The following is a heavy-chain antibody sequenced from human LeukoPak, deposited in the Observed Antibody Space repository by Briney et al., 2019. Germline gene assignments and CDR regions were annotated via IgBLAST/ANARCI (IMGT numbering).Heavy chain of an antibody. CDR1: GYSISSGYY. CDR3: ARESVVPAAIAGY. Sequence: SETLSLTCTVSGYSISSGYYWGWIRQPPGKGLEWIESIYHSGSTYYNPSLKSRVTISVDTSKNQFSLKLSSVTAADTAVYYCARESVVPAAIAGYWGQGTLVTVSS. D-gene: IGHD2-2*02. J-gene: IGHJ4*02. CDR2: IYHSGST. V-gene: IGHV4-38-2*02.